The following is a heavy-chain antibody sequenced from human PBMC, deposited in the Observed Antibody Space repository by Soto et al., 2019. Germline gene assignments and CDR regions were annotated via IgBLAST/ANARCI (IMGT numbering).Heavy chain of an antibody. CDR2: INHSGST. V-gene: IGHV4-39*07. D-gene: IGHD1-26*01. J-gene: IGHJ3*02. Sequence: SETLSLTCTVSGASISGTNDYWAWIRQPPGEGLEWIGEINHSGSTNYNPSLKSRVTISVDTSKNQFSLKLSSVTAADTAVYYCARFLMVGARTFDIWGQGTMVTVSS. CDR3: ARFLMVGARTFDI. CDR1: GASISGTNDY.